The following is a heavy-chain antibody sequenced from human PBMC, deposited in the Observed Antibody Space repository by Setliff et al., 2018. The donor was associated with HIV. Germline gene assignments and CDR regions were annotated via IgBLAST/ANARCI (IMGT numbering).Heavy chain of an antibody. Sequence: ASVKVSCKASGYTFTSYGISWVRQAPGQGLEWMGWISAYNGNTNYAQKLQGRVTMTTDTSTSTAYMELRSLRSDDTAVYYCARMSGGYCSNTSCPEYNWFDPWGQGALVTVSS. CDR1: GYTFTSYG. CDR2: ISAYNGNT. CDR3: ARMSGGYCSNTSCPEYNWFDP. D-gene: IGHD2-2*01. V-gene: IGHV1-18*01. J-gene: IGHJ5*02.